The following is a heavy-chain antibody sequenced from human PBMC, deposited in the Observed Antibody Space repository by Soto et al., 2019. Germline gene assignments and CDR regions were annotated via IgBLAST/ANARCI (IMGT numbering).Heavy chain of an antibody. V-gene: IGHV3-23*01. Sequence: PGGSLRLSCVASGFTFSTYAMSWVRQAPGKGLEWVSALTPSGGETYYADSVKGRFTISRDNSMNALYLQMNSLRIEDTAVYYCAQTRGYGVFDAYDIWGQGTMVTVSS. J-gene: IGHJ3*02. CDR1: GFTFSTYA. D-gene: IGHD4-17*01. CDR3: AQTRGYGVFDAYDI. CDR2: LTPSGGET.